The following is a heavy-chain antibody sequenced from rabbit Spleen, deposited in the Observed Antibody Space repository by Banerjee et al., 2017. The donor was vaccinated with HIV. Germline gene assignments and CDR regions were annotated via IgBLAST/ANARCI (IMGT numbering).Heavy chain of an antibody. Sequence: QEQLVESGGGLVQPEGSLQLSCTASGFSFSDKAVMCWVRQAPGKGLEWIACINAVTGRAVYASWAKGRFTCSKTSSTTVTLQMTSLTVADTATYFCARDTGSSFSSYGMDLWGPGTLVTVS. CDR1: GFSFSDKAV. V-gene: IGHV1S45*01. CDR2: INAVTGRA. CDR3: ARDTGSSFSSYGMDL. J-gene: IGHJ6*01. D-gene: IGHD8-1*01.